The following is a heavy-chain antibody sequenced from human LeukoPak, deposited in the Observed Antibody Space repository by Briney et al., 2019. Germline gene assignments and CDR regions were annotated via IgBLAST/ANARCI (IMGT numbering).Heavy chain of an antibody. J-gene: IGHJ4*02. CDR1: GGSISNYY. V-gene: IGHV4-59*12. CDR2: IYYSGST. D-gene: IGHD5-24*01. Sequence: SETLSLTCTVSGGSISNYYWSWIRQPPGKGLEWIGYIYYSGSTNYNPSLKSRVTISVDTSKNQFSLKLSSVTAADTAVYYCARDGEMATIENYFDYWGQGTLVTVSS. CDR3: ARDGEMATIENYFDY.